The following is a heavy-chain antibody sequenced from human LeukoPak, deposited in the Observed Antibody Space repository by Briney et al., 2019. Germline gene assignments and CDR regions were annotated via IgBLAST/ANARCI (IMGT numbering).Heavy chain of an antibody. D-gene: IGHD6-19*01. Sequence: GGSLRLSCAASGFTFSSYEMNWVRQAPGKGLEWVSYISSSGSTIYYADTVKGRFTISRDNAKNSLYLQMNSLRAEDAAVYYCARDEGGRGLSRYSSGWHDYWGQGTLVTVSS. J-gene: IGHJ4*02. CDR1: GFTFSSYE. CDR3: ARDEGGRGLSRYSSGWHDY. CDR2: ISSSGSTI. V-gene: IGHV3-48*03.